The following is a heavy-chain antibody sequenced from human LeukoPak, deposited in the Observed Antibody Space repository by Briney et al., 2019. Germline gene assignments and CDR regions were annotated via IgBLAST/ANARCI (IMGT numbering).Heavy chain of an antibody. Sequence: TGGSLRLSCAASGFIFSSYAMSWVRQAPGKGLEWVSTISGSGGSTYYADSVKGRFTISRDNSKNTLYLQMNSLRAEDTAVYYCAKGRIAAARSCSPLWGQGTLVTVSS. J-gene: IGHJ4*02. CDR2: ISGSGGST. D-gene: IGHD6-13*01. CDR1: GFIFSSYA. CDR3: AKGRIAAARSCSPL. V-gene: IGHV3-23*01.